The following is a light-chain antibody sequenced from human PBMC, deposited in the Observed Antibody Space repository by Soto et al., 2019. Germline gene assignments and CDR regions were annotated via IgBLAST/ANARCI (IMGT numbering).Light chain of an antibody. Sequence: QSALTQPASVSGAPGQSIAISCSGSSSDLGIYNYVSWYQQHPGKVPKLIIFEVTNRPSGVSNRFSGSKSGNTAALTISGLQAEDESDYYCNSYTPSSTRPFGTGTKVAVL. CDR2: EVT. V-gene: IGLV2-14*01. J-gene: IGLJ1*01. CDR1: SSDLGIYNY. CDR3: NSYTPSSTRP.